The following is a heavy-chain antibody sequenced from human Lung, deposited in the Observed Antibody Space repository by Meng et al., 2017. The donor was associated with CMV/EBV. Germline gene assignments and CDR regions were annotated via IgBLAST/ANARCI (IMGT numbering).Heavy chain of an antibody. J-gene: IGHJ4*02. V-gene: IGHV4-4*02. Sequence: VVLQWSGPGLVEPSGTLSLTCCVSGVSISSNIRWTWVRQPPGKGLEWIGDIDDSGSTNYNPSLNSRISISLDKSKNHFSLKVNSVTAADTAVYYCARGKQDAWELLAYWGQGALVTVSS. D-gene: IGHD1-26*01. CDR3: ARGKQDAWELLAY. CDR1: GVSISSNIR. CDR2: IDDSGST.